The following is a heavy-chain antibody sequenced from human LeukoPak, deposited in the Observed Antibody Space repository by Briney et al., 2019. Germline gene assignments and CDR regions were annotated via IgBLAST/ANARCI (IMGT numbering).Heavy chain of an antibody. J-gene: IGHJ4*02. D-gene: IGHD6-19*01. V-gene: IGHV3-30*03. CDR2: ISYDGSNK. CDR1: GFTFSDYG. CDR3: ARDYSSGWYGAVYY. Sequence: PGRSLRLSCAASGFTFSDYGMHWVRQAPGKGLEWVAVISYDGSNKYYADSVKGRFTISRDNSKNTLYLQMNSLRPEDTAVYYCARDYSSGWYGAVYYWGQGTLVTVSS.